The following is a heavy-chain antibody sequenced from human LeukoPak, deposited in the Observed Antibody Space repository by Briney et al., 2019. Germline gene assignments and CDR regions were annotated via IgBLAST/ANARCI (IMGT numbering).Heavy chain of an antibody. Sequence: SETLSLTCAVYGGSFSGYYWSWIRQPPGKGLEWIGEINHSGSTNYNPSLKSRVTISVDTSKNQFSLKLSSVTAADTAVYYCARSGTWFGVYYFDYWGQGTLVTISS. CDR3: ARSGTWFGVYYFDY. J-gene: IGHJ4*02. CDR2: INHSGST. V-gene: IGHV4-34*01. D-gene: IGHD3-10*01. CDR1: GGSFSGYY.